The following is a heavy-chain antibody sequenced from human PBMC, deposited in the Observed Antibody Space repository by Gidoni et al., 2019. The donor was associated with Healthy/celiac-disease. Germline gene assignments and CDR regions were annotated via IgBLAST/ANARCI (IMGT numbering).Heavy chain of an antibody. J-gene: IGHJ6*03. CDR1: GYTFTSYA. V-gene: IGHV1-3*01. CDR3: ARGIYYYNYYYMDV. CDR2: INAGNGNT. Sequence: QVQLVQSGAEVKKPGASVKVSCKASGYTFTSYAMHWVRQAPGQRLDWMGWINAGNGNTKYSQKFQGRVTITRDTSASTAYMELSSLRSEDTALYYCARGIYYYNYYYMDVWGKGTTVTVSS.